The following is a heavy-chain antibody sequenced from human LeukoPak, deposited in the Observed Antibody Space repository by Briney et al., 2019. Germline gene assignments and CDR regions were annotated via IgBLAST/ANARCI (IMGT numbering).Heavy chain of an antibody. Sequence: GGSLRLSCAASGFSFDDYGLTWVRQAPGKELEWVSGINWNGDSTDYADSVKGRFTISRDNAKNSLYLQMNSLRAEDTALYYCARDLRVVITGSFDSWGQGTLVTVSS. V-gene: IGHV3-20*04. CDR3: ARDLRVVITGSFDS. J-gene: IGHJ4*02. CDR2: INWNGDST. CDR1: GFSFDDYG. D-gene: IGHD3-22*01.